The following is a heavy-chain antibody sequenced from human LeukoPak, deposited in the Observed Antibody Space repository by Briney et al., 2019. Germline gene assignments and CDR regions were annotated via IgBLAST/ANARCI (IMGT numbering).Heavy chain of an antibody. J-gene: IGHJ4*02. CDR2: ISGSGGST. Sequence: GGSLRLSCAASGFTFSSYAMSWVRQAPGKGLEWVSAISGSGGSTYYADSVKGRFTISRDNAKNSLYLQMNSLRAEDTALYYCAKGVSTVTTTGFDYWGQGTLVTVSS. V-gene: IGHV3-23*01. CDR1: GFTFSSYA. D-gene: IGHD4-17*01. CDR3: AKGVSTVTTTGFDY.